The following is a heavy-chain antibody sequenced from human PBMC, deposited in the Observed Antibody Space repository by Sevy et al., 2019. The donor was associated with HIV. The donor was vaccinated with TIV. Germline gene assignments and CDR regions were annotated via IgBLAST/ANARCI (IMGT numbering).Heavy chain of an antibody. J-gene: IGHJ4*02. CDR3: AKDGYYDSSGYWDY. V-gene: IGHV3-23*01. Sequence: GGSLRLSCAASRFTFSSYAMSWVRQAPGKGLEWVSAISGSGGSTYYSDSVKGRFTISRDNCKNTLYLQMNSLRAEDTAVYDCAKDGYYDSSGYWDYWGQGTLVTVSS. CDR2: ISGSGGST. D-gene: IGHD3-22*01. CDR1: RFTFSSYA.